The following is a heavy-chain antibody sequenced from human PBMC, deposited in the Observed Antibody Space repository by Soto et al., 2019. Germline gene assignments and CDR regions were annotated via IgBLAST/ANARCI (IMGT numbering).Heavy chain of an antibody. J-gene: IGHJ4*02. CDR1: GFTFSTYA. V-gene: IGHV3-23*01. D-gene: IGHD5-18*01. Sequence: EVQLLESGGKLVQPGGSLTLSCAASGFTFSTYAMAWVRQAPGKGLEWVSGVSASGLNTDYADPVKGRFYISRDNSKNAVSLHTNSLRAADTALYYCAKDRTRRTSGYFVDYWGQGAPVTVSS. CDR3: AKDRTRRTSGYFVDY. CDR2: VSASGLNT.